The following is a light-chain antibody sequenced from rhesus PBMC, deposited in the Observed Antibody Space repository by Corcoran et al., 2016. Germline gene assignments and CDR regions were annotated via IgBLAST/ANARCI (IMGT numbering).Light chain of an antibody. J-gene: IGKJ3*01. CDR2: AAS. V-gene: IGKV1-18*01. CDR1: QGISSW. Sequence: DIQMTQSPSSLSASVGDKVTITCRASQGISSWLAWYQQKPGKSPKLLIYAASSLQSGVPSRFSGSGAETDYTLTISSLQPEDFATYYCQQGYNTPFTFGPGTKLDIK. CDR3: QQGYNTPFT.